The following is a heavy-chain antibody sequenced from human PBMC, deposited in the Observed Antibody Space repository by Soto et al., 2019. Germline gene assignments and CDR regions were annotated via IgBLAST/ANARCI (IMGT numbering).Heavy chain of an antibody. D-gene: IGHD6-13*01. CDR3: ARDSIAAAGTGYYYGMDV. CDR2: INPNSGGT. CDR1: GYTFTGYY. Sequence: ASVKVSCKASGYTFTGYYMHWVRQAPGQGLEWMGWINPNSGGTNYAQKFQGWVTMTRDTSISTAYMELSRLRSDDTAVYYCARDSIAAAGTGYYYGMDVWGQGTTVTVSS. J-gene: IGHJ6*02. V-gene: IGHV1-2*04.